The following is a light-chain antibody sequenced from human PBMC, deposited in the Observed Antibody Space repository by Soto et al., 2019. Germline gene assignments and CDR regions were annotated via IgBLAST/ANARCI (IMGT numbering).Light chain of an antibody. CDR2: AAS. Sequence: DIQMTQSPSSLSASVGDRVTITCRASQSISSYLNWYQQKPGNAPKLLIYAASSLQSGVPSRFSGSGSGTDFTLPISSLQPEDFATYYCQQSYSTPPRTFGQGTKVEIK. CDR1: QSISSY. J-gene: IGKJ1*01. V-gene: IGKV1-39*01. CDR3: QQSYSTPPRT.